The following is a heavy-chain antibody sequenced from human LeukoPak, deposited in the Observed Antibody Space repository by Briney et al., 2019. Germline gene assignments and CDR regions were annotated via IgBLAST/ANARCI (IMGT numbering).Heavy chain of an antibody. D-gene: IGHD6-13*01. Sequence: GGSLRLSCAASGFTFSNAGMSWVRQAPGKGLEWVGRIKSKTDGGTTGYAAPVKGRFTISRDDSKNTLYLQMNSLKTEDTAVYYCTTDEPLSSSWCDIDYWGQGTLVTVSS. CDR3: TTDEPLSSSWCDIDY. J-gene: IGHJ4*02. CDR1: GFTFSNAG. V-gene: IGHV3-15*01. CDR2: IKSKTDGGTT.